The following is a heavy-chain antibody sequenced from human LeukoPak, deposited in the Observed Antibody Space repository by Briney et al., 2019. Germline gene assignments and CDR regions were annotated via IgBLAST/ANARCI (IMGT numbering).Heavy chain of an antibody. CDR2: ISSSGSRI. D-gene: IGHD5-24*01. CDR1: GFTFSNYE. J-gene: IGHJ4*02. V-gene: IGHV3-48*03. CDR3: ARENDSNYRPSFDY. Sequence: PGGSLRLSCAASGFTFSNYEMNWVRQAPGKGLEWVSDISSSGSRILYADSVKGRFTISRDNAKNSLYLQMNSLRAEDTAIYYCARENDSNYRPSFDYWGQGTLVTVSS.